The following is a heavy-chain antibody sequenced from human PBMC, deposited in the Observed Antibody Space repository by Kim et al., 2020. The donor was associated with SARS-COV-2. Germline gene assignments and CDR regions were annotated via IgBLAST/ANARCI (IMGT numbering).Heavy chain of an antibody. CDR1: GFTFSSYA. Sequence: GGSLRLSCAASGFTFSSYAMSWVRQAPGKGLEWVSAISGSGGSTYYADSVKGRFTISRDNSKNTLYLQMNSLRAEDTAVYYCAKDSPPYYYDSSGSRAVMGAFDIWGQGTMVTVSS. V-gene: IGHV3-23*01. CDR2: ISGSGGST. D-gene: IGHD3-22*01. CDR3: AKDSPPYYYDSSGSRAVMGAFDI. J-gene: IGHJ3*02.